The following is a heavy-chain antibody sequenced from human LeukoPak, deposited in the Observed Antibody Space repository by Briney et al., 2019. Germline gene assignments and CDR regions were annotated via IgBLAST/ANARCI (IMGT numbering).Heavy chain of an antibody. D-gene: IGHD2-15*01. CDR1: GGTFSSYA. CDR3: ARNGGGGGSFLYGMDV. J-gene: IGHJ6*02. CDR2: IIPIFGTA. V-gene: IGHV1-69*13. Sequence: SVKVSCKASGGTFSSYAISWVRQAPGQGLEWMGGIIPIFGTANYAQKFQGRVTITAGESTSTAYMELSSLRSEDTAVYYCARNGGGGGSFLYGMDVWGQGTTVTVSS.